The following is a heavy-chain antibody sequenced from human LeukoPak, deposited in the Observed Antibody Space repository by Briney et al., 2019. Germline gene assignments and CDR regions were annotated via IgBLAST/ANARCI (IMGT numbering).Heavy chain of an antibody. CDR2: IHYSGIT. V-gene: IGHV4-59*01. CDR1: GGSINNYY. D-gene: IGHD3-16*01. Sequence: SETLSLTCTVSGGSINNYYRGWIRQPPGKGLEWICYIHYSGITNYNPSLKGRDTISVDTSKNQFSLRLNSVTAADTAVYYCARRPPRGNYFDYWGQGTLVTVSS. J-gene: IGHJ4*02. CDR3: ARRPPRGNYFDY.